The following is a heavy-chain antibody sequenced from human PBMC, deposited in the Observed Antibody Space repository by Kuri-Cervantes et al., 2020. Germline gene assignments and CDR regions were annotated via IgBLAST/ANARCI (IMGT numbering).Heavy chain of an antibody. CDR1: GFTFSGSA. CDR3: AKNGPSRGRAYYYYYGMDV. Sequence: GESLKISCAVSGFTFSGSAMHWVRQASGKGLEWVGRIRSKANNYATTYAASVKGRFTISRDNSKNTLYLQMNSLRAEDTAVYYCAKNGPSRGRAYYYYYGMDVWGQGTTVTVSS. V-gene: IGHV3-73*01. CDR2: IRSKANNYAT. J-gene: IGHJ6*02.